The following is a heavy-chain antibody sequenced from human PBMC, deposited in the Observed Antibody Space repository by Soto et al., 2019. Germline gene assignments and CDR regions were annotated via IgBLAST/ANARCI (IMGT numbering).Heavy chain of an antibody. D-gene: IGHD6-19*01. V-gene: IGHV6-1*01. CDR1: GDSVSSNSAA. Sequence: QSQTLSLTCAISGDSVSSNSAAWNWIRQSPSRGLEWLGRTYYRSKWYNDYAVSVKSRITINPDTSKNQFSLQLNSVTPEDTAVYYCARDMTLVYSSGWYRGGFIDYWGQGTLVTVSS. CDR2: TYYRSKWYN. CDR3: ARDMTLVYSSGWYRGGFIDY. J-gene: IGHJ4*02.